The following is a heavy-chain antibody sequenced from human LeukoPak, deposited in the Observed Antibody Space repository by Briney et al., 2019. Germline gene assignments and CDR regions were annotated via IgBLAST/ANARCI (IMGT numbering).Heavy chain of an antibody. CDR2: IIPIFGTA. D-gene: IGHD6-19*01. J-gene: IGHJ6*03. V-gene: IGHV1-69*05. CDR3: ASSPPEWLVPSPNYYYHMDV. Sequence: SVKVSCKASGGTFSSYAISWVRQAPGQGLEWMGGIIPIFGTANYAQKFQGRVTITTDESTSTAYMELSSLRSEDTAVYYCASSPPEWLVPSPNYYYHMDVWGKGTTVTVSS. CDR1: GGTFSSYA.